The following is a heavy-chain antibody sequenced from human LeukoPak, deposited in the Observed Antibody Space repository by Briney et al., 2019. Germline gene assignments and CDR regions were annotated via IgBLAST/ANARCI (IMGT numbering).Heavy chain of an antibody. CDR2: IIPIFGTA. CDR3: ARVGAKGPAARYLIVY. V-gene: IGHV1-69*05. CDR1: GGTFSSYA. D-gene: IGHD2-2*01. J-gene: IGHJ4*02. Sequence: SVKVSCKASGGTFSSYAISWVRQAPGQGLEWMGGIIPIFGTANYAQKFQGRVTITTDESTSTAYMELSSLRSEDTAVYYCARVGAKGPAARYLIVYWGQGTLVTVSS.